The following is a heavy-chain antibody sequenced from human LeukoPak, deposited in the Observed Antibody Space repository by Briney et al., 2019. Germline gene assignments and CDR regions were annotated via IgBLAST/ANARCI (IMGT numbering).Heavy chain of an antibody. CDR1: GAPFSSSTYY. CDR3: ARHAGGISATGTRPFDY. D-gene: IGHD6-13*01. J-gene: IGHJ4*02. Sequence: SETLSLTCTVSGAPFSSSTYYWGWIRQPPGKGLEWIGSIYHSGSTYCNPSLKSRVTMSVDTSKNQFSLKLSSVTAADTAVYYCARHAGGISATGTRPFDYWGQGTLVTVSS. V-gene: IGHV4-39*01. CDR2: IYHSGST.